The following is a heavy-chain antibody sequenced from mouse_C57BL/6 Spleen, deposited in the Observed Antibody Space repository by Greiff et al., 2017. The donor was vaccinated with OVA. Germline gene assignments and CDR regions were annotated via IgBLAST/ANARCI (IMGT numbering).Heavy chain of an antibody. CDR2: IDPSDSYT. D-gene: IGHD1-1*01. Sequence: QVQLQQPGAELVKPGASVKLSCKASGYTFTSYWMQWVKQRPGQGLEWIGEIDPSDSYTNYNQKFKGKATLTVDTSSSTAYRQLSSLTSEDSAVYYGARPGSSFYYAMDYWGKGTSVTVSS. CDR3: ARPGSSFYYAMDY. CDR1: GYTFTSYW. V-gene: IGHV1-50*01. J-gene: IGHJ4*01.